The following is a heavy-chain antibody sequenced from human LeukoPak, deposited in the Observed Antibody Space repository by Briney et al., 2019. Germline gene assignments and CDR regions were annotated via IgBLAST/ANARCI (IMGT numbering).Heavy chain of an antibody. Sequence: SQTPSLTCAIFGDSVSSNSAAWNWIRQSPSRGLEWLGRTYFRSQWYNDYAVSVKSRITINPDTSKNQFSLQLNSVTPEDTAVYYCARGWEPYSSSLDYWGQGTLVTVSS. J-gene: IGHJ4*02. CDR2: TYFRSQWYN. CDR3: ARGWEPYSSSLDY. V-gene: IGHV6-1*01. CDR1: GDSVSSNSAA. D-gene: IGHD6-13*01.